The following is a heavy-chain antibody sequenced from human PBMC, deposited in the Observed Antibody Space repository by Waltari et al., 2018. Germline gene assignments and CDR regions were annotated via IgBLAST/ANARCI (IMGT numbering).Heavy chain of an antibody. CDR3: ARLKGPGGYYFDY. D-gene: IGHD3-16*01. V-gene: IGHV4-34*01. CDR1: GGSFSGYY. J-gene: IGHJ4*02. CDR2: INHSGST. Sequence: QVQLQQWGAGLLKPSETLSLTCAVSGGSFSGYYWSWIRQPPGKGREWIGEINHSGSTNYTPSLKSRVTISVDTSKNQFSLKLSSVTAADTAVYYCARLKGPGGYYFDYWGQGTLVTVSS.